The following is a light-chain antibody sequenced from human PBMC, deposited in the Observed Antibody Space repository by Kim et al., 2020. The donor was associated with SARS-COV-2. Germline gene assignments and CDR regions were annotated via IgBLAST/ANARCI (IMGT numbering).Light chain of an antibody. J-gene: IGLJ2*01. V-gene: IGLV3-19*01. CDR1: SLRSYY. CDR3: NSRDSSGNHLSVV. CDR2: GKN. Sequence: SSELTQDPAVSVALGQTVRITCQGDSLRSYYASWYQQKPGQAPVLVIYGKNNRPSGIPDRFSGSSSGNTAPLTITGAQAEDEADYSCNSRDSSGNHLSVV.